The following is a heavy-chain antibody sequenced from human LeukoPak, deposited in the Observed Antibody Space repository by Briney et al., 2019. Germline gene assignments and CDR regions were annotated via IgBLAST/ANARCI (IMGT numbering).Heavy chain of an antibody. D-gene: IGHD5-12*01. CDR3: TTSGYSGYDPGFDY. V-gene: IGHV3-15*01. CDR2: IKSKTDGGTT. Sequence: GGSLRLSCAASGFTFSNAWMSWVRQAPGKGLEWVGRIKSKTDGGTTDYAAPVKGRFTISRDDSKNTLYLQMNSLKTEDTAVYYCTTSGYSGYDPGFDYWGQGTLVTVSS. J-gene: IGHJ4*02. CDR1: GFTFSNAW.